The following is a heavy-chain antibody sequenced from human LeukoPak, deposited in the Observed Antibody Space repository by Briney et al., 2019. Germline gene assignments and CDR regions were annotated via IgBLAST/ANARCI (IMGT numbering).Heavy chain of an antibody. CDR2: IYSSDAT. D-gene: IGHD4-11*01. Sequence: PGGSLRLSCAASGFTFSGYAMNWVRQAPGKGLEWVSHIYSSDATYADSVQGRFTISRDNTKKSLYLQMTGLRVEDTAIYYCARVSTIMTTYWFDPWGQGALVSVSS. J-gene: IGHJ5*02. CDR3: ARVSTIMTTYWFDP. CDR1: GFTFSGYA. V-gene: IGHV3-48*03.